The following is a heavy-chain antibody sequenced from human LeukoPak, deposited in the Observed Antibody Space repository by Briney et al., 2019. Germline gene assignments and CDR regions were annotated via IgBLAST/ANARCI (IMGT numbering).Heavy chain of an antibody. D-gene: IGHD3-3*01. CDR3: AKKSLWSGPFDY. J-gene: IGHJ4*02. Sequence: GGSLRLSCIVSGFIFSNYAMSWVRQAPGEGLEWVSIITGSGGDSYYADSVKGRFTLSRDNSKNTLYLQMNSLRAEDTALYFCAKKSLWSGPFDYWGQGTLVTVFS. CDR2: ITGSGGDS. CDR1: GFIFSNYA. V-gene: IGHV3-23*01.